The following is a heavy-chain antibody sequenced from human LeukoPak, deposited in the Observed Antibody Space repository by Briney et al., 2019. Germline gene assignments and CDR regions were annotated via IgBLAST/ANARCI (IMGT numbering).Heavy chain of an antibody. J-gene: IGHJ1*01. D-gene: IGHD1-26*01. CDR1: GASISSHS. V-gene: IGHV4-4*07. CDR2: IYNSGTT. Sequence: SKTLSLTCTVSGASISSHSWSWIRQPAGKGLDWIGRIYNSGTTNYNPSLKSRVTMSVDTSKNQLSLKLSSVTAADTAVYYCARGAVGATEYFQHWGQGTLVTVSS. CDR3: ARGAVGATEYFQH.